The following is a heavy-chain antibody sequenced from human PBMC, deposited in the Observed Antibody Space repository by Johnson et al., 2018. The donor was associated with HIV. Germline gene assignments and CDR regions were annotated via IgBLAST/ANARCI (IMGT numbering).Heavy chain of an antibody. CDR2: IQFDGSHK. V-gene: IGHV3-30*02. CDR1: GFTFSSYG. Sequence: QVQLVESGGGLVQPGGSLRLSCAASGFTFSSYGMHWVRQAPGKGLEWVAFIQFDGSHKYYADSVKGRFTISRDNSKNTLYLQMNSLRAEDTAVYYCAKDKDAFDIWGQGTMVTVSS. CDR3: AKDKDAFDI. J-gene: IGHJ3*02.